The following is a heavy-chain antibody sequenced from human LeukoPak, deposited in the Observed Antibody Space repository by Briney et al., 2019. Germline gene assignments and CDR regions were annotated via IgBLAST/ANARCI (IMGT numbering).Heavy chain of an antibody. D-gene: IGHD5-12*01. J-gene: IGHJ3*02. V-gene: IGHV3-64D*06. CDR2: TDSSGGST. CDR1: GFTFSSYA. Sequence: GGSLRLSCSASGFTFSSYAMHWVRQAPGKGLEYVSSTDSSGGSTYYAESVKGRFTISRDNSKNTLYLQMSSLRAEDTAVYYCARERVDMVATIRANEAFDIWGQGTMVTVSS. CDR3: ARERVDMVATIRANEAFDI.